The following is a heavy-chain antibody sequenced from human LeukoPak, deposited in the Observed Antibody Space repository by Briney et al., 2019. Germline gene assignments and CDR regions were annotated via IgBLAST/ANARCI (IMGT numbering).Heavy chain of an antibody. CDR3: ARDHGSSWLY. V-gene: IGHV3-21*01. D-gene: IGHD6-13*01. J-gene: IGHJ4*02. CDR2: ISSSSSYI. CDR1: GFTFSSYS. Sequence: GGSLRLSCAASGFTFSSYSMNWVRQAPGKGLEWVSSISSSSSYIYYAVSVKGRFTISRDNAKNSLYLQMNSLRAEDTAVYDCARDHGSSWLYWGQGTLVTVSS.